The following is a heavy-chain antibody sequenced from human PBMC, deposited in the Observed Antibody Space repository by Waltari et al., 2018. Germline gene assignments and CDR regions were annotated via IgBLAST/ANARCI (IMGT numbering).Heavy chain of an antibody. Sequence: EVQLVESGGGLVQPGGSLRLSCAASGFTFSSYEMNWVRQDPGKGLEWVSYISSGGSTIYYADSVKGRFTISRDNAKNSLYLQMNSLRAEDTAVYYCARDLMGYSSSSPNDYWGQGTLVTVSS. D-gene: IGHD6-6*01. V-gene: IGHV3-48*03. CDR3: ARDLMGYSSSSPNDY. J-gene: IGHJ4*02. CDR2: ISSGGSTI. CDR1: GFTFSSYE.